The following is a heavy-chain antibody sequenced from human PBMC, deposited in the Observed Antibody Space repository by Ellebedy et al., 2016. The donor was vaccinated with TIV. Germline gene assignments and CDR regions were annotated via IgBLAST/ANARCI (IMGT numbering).Heavy chain of an antibody. CDR1: GFTFSSYA. CDR2: ISGSGGST. CDR3: ARTRGGGTYSFDY. D-gene: IGHD1-26*01. J-gene: IGHJ4*02. V-gene: IGHV3-23*01. Sequence: GGSLRLSCAASGFTFSSYAMSWVRQAPGKGLEWVSAISGSGGSTYYADSVKGRFTISRDNAKNSLYLQMNSLRAEDTAVYYCARTRGGGTYSFDYWGQGTLVTVSS.